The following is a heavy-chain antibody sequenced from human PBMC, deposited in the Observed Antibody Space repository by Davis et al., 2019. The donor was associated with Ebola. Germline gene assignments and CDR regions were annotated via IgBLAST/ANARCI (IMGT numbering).Heavy chain of an antibody. Sequence: ASVKVSCKASGYTFTGYYMHWVRQAPGQGLEWMGWINPNSGGTNYAQKFQGRVTMTRDTSISTAYMELSRLRSDDTALYYCARVGRAVYSSSSVYYYYGMDVWGQGTTVTVSS. CDR2: INPNSGGT. CDR3: ARVGRAVYSSSSVYYYYGMDV. J-gene: IGHJ6*02. CDR1: GYTFTGYY. V-gene: IGHV1-2*02. D-gene: IGHD6-6*01.